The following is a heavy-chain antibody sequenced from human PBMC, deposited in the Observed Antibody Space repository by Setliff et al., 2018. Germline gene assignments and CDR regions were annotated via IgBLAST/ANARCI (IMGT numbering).Heavy chain of an antibody. D-gene: IGHD3-10*01. CDR2: ISVYTGHT. CDR3: ARSQWDGLWFKELLSN. V-gene: IGHV1-18*01. J-gene: IGHJ4*02. CDR1: GGTLSGYA. Sequence: ASVKVSCKASGGTLSGYAFSWVRQAPGQGLEWMGWISVYTGHTKSAQKFQGRVTMTTDTSTSTAYMELRSLTSDDTAVYYCARSQWDGLWFKELLSNWGQGTLVTVSS.